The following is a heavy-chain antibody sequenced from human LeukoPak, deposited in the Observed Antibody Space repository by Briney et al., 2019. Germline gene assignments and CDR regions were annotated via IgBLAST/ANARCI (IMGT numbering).Heavy chain of an antibody. Sequence: GGSLRLSCAASGFTFSDYYMSWIRQAPGKGLEWVSYISSSGSTIYYADSVKDRFTISRDNAKNSLYLQMNSLRAEDTAVYYCARDRGFLEPYYYMDVWGKGTTVTVSS. V-gene: IGHV3-11*04. J-gene: IGHJ6*03. CDR2: ISSSGSTI. CDR3: ARDRGFLEPYYYMDV. D-gene: IGHD3-3*01. CDR1: GFTFSDYY.